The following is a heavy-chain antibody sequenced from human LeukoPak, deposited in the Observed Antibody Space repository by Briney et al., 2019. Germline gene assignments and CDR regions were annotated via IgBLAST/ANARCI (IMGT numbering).Heavy chain of an antibody. Sequence: SETLSLTCAVSGGSISSYYWSWIRQPPGKGLEWIGYIYYSGSTNYNPSLKSRVTISVDTSKNQFSLKLSSVTAADTAVYYCARAEVGIFLFDYWGQGTLVTVSS. D-gene: IGHD2-15*01. CDR2: IYYSGST. CDR3: ARAEVGIFLFDY. CDR1: GGSISSYY. J-gene: IGHJ4*02. V-gene: IGHV4-59*01.